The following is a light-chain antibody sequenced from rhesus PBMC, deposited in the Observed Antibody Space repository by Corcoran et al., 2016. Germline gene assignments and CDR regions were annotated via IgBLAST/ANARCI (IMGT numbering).Light chain of an antibody. J-gene: IGKJ2*01. CDR2: GSS. CDR3: YQHSSGYS. Sequence: QVILTQSPATLSLSPGERVTLSCRASQRVSKSLAWSQLTPGPPPRVLTEGSSTRAIGIPERFRGSGSGTVLTITISSLEPEDVGVYHCYQHSSGYSFGQGTKVEIK. CDR1: QRVSKS. V-gene: IGKV3-10*01.